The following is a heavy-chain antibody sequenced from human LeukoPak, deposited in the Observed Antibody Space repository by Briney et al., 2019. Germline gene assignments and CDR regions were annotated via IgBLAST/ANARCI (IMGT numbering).Heavy chain of an antibody. CDR3: ARAMRSGYDY. D-gene: IGHD5-12*01. J-gene: IGHJ4*02. V-gene: IGHV3-23*01. CDR1: GXTFSSFA. CDR2: ISGSGGST. Sequence: PGGSLRLSCATSGXTFSSFAMSWVRQAPGKGLEWVSGISGSGGSTYYADSVKGRFTISRDNAKNSLYLEMNSLRDEDTAVYYCARAMRSGYDYWGQGTLVTVSS.